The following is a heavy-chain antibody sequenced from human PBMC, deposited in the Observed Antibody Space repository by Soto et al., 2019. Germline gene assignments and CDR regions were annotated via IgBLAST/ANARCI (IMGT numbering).Heavy chain of an antibody. J-gene: IGHJ4*02. CDR2: ISASDGST. Sequence: GASVKVSCKASGYAFSFGFSWVRQAPGQGLEWMGWISASDGSTNSAQKFRGRISLTTDTSTNTAYQDLLSLTSDDTAVYFCATYYFGSGSYYRFDNWGQGTLVTVSS. CDR1: GYAFSFG. D-gene: IGHD3-10*01. V-gene: IGHV1-18*01. CDR3: ATYYFGSGSYYRFDN.